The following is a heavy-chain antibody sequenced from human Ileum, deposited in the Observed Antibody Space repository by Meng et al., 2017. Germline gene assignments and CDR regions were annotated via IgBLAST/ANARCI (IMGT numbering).Heavy chain of an antibody. V-gene: IGHV4-61*01. J-gene: IGHJ5*02. Sequence: QVQRPGSGPGLVRPSETLSLTCTVSGGSVSSGLYYWSWIRQPPGKGLEWIGYIYYSGSINYNPSLKSRVTISVDTSKNQFSLNLSSVTAADTAVYYCARDSGWFDRWGQGTLVTVSS. CDR1: GGSVSSGLYY. CDR3: ARDSGWFDR. CDR2: IYYSGSI.